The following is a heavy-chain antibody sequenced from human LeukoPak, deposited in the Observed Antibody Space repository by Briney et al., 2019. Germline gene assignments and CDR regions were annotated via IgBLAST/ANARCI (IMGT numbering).Heavy chain of an antibody. V-gene: IGHV4-61*02. CDR3: ASGMSGLFDY. CDR2: IYTSGIT. J-gene: IGHJ4*02. Sequence: KPSQTLSLTCTVSGASITGGSYYWTWIRQPAGKGLEWIGRIYTSGITTYNPSLKSRVTISLDMSKNQISLNLNSVTAADTAVYYCASGMSGLFDYWGQGTLVTVSS. CDR1: GASITGGSYY. D-gene: IGHD1-14*01.